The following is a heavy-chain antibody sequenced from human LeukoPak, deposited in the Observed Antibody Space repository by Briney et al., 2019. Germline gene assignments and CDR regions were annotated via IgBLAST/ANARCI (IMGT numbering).Heavy chain of an antibody. CDR1: GFTFSSYW. D-gene: IGHD6-13*01. CDR2: INSDGSST. CDR3: ATGSSSSFDY. J-gene: IGHJ4*02. V-gene: IGHV3-74*01. Sequence: GGSLRLSCAASGFTFSSYWMHWVRQAPGKGLVWVSRINSDGSSTSYADSVKGRFTISRDNAKNSVYLQMNSLGAEDTAVYYCATGSSSSFDYWGQGTLVTVSA.